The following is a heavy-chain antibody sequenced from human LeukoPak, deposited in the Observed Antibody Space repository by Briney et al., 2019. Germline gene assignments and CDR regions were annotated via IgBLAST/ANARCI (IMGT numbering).Heavy chain of an antibody. J-gene: IGHJ4*02. D-gene: IGHD3-3*01. CDR2: IWYDGSNK. V-gene: IGHV3-33*06. Sequence: GGSLRLSCAASGITFSSYGMHWVRQAPGKGLEWVAVIWYDGSNKYYADSVKGRFTISRDNSKNTLYLQMNSLRAEDTAVYYCAKADLYYDFWSGLDYWGQGTLVTVSS. CDR3: AKADLYYDFWSGLDY. CDR1: GITFSSYG.